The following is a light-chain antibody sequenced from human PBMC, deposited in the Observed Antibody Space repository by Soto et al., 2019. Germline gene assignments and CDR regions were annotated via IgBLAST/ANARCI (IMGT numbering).Light chain of an antibody. V-gene: IGLV1-51*01. CDR1: SSNIGDNY. CDR3: GTWDPRLSASV. CDR2: DNN. Sequence: QSVLTQPPSLSPAPGQKVTIACSGSSSNIGDNYVSWYQQCPGTAPKLLIYDNNNRPSGIPDRFSGSKSGTSATWGMPGVQTGNEADFYCGTWDPRLSASVFGTGTKVTGL. J-gene: IGLJ1*01.